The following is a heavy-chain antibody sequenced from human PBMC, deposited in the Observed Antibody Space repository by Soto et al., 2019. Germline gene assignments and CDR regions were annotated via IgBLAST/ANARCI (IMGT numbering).Heavy chain of an antibody. J-gene: IGHJ4*02. CDR1: GFSISSGGHY. CDR3: ARVPDMTRVRQYYFDY. V-gene: IGHV4-31*11. D-gene: IGHD4-4*01. Sequence: KSSETLSLTCVVSGFSISSGGHYWTWIRQHPGKGLEWIGYIYYSGTTPYNPSLKSRVSISVDTSKNQFSLKLTSVTAADTAVYYCARVPDMTRVRQYYFDYWGQGALVTVAS. CDR2: IYYSGTT.